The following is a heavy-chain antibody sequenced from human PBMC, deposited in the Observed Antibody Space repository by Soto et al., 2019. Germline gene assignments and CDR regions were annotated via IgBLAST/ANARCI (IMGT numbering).Heavy chain of an antibody. CDR2: MNPNSGNT. CDR1: GYTFTSYD. CDR3: ARVGYDFWSGVTYYYMDV. V-gene: IGHV1-8*01. D-gene: IGHD3-3*01. J-gene: IGHJ6*03. Sequence: ASVKVSCKASGYTFTSYDINWVRQATGQGLEWMGWMNPNSGNTGYAQKFQGRVTMTRNTSISTAYMELSSLRSEDTAVYYCARVGYDFWSGVTYYYMDVWGKGTTVTVSS.